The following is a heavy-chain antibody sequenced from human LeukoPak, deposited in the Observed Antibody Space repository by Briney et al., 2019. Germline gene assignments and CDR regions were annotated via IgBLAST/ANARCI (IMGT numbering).Heavy chain of an antibody. J-gene: IGHJ4*02. CDR1: GGTFSSYA. Sequence: ASVKVSCKASGGTFSSYAISWVRQAPGQGLEWMGGIIPILGIANYAQKFQGRVTITADKSTSTAYMELSSLRSEDTAVYYCARSGGIVVAPYYFDYWGQGTLVTVSS. D-gene: IGHD2-21*01. CDR3: ARSGGIVVAPYYFDY. V-gene: IGHV1-69*10. CDR2: IIPILGIA.